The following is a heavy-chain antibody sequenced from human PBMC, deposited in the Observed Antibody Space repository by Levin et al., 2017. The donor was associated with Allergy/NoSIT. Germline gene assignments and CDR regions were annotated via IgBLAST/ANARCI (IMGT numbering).Heavy chain of an antibody. J-gene: IGHJ4*02. CDR1: GYSFLDYF. V-gene: IGHV1-2*02. Sequence: ASVKVSCKTSGYSFLDYFMHWVRQAPGQGLEWMGWINPKSGRTNSAPKFQGRVTVTRDTSISTVYMEVSRLRSDDTAVYYCAGDPGAIAAAGIDHWGQGTLVTVSS. D-gene: IGHD6-13*01. CDR3: AGDPGAIAAAGIDH. CDR2: INPKSGRT.